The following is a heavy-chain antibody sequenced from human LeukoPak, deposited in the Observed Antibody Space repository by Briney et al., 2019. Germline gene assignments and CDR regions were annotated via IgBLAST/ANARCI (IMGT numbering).Heavy chain of an antibody. CDR3: ARVARRTSYLFDY. Sequence: GGSLRLSCAASGFTFSSYWMHWVRQAPGKGLVWVSRINSDGSSTSYADSVKGRFTISRDNAKNTLYLQMNSLRAEDTAVYYCARVARRTSYLFDYWGQGTLVTVSS. CDR1: GFTFSSYW. J-gene: IGHJ4*02. V-gene: IGHV3-74*01. CDR2: INSDGSST. D-gene: IGHD3/OR15-3a*01.